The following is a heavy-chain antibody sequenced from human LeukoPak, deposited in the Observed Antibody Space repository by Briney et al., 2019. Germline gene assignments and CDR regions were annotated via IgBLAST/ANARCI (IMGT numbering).Heavy chain of an antibody. D-gene: IGHD1-26*01. CDR2: ISSSSSTI. V-gene: IGHV3-48*04. CDR3: ARDLNVGARGWDY. J-gene: IGHJ4*02. CDR1: GFTFSSYS. Sequence: GGSLRLSCAASGFTFSSYSMNWVRQAPGKGLEWVSYISSSSSTICYADSVKGRFTISRDNAKNSLYLQMNSLRAEDTAVYYCARDLNVGARGWDYWGQGTLVTVSS.